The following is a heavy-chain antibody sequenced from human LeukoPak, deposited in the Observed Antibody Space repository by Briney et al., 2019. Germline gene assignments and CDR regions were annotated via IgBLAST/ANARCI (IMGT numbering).Heavy chain of an antibody. CDR2: ISSSSSYI. CDR1: GFTFSSYS. V-gene: IGHV3-21*01. J-gene: IGHJ4*02. CDR3: ARALRVGSSWYYFDY. Sequence: GGSLRLSCAASGFTFSSYSMNWVRQAPGQGLEWVSSISSSSSYIYYADSVKGRFTISRDNAKNSLYLQMNSLRAEDTAVYYCARALRVGSSWYYFDYWGQGTLVTVSS. D-gene: IGHD6-13*01.